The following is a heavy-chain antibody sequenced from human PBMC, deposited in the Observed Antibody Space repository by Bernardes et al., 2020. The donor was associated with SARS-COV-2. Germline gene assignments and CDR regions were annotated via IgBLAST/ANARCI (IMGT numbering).Heavy chain of an antibody. CDR2: ITGGGGAT. CDR1: GFAFSSYV. CDR3: ASHRRGWGTLDS. Sequence: GSLRLSCAASGFAFSSYVMGWVRQAPGKGLEWVSGITGGGGATYYADSVKGRFTISRDNSKNTLHLQINSLRADDTAVYYCASHRRGWGTLDSWGQGTLVTVSS. V-gene: IGHV3-23*01. D-gene: IGHD1-1*01. J-gene: IGHJ1*01.